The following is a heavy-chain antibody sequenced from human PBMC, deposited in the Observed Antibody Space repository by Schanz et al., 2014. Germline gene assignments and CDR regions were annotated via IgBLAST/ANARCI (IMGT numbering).Heavy chain of an antibody. D-gene: IGHD3-10*01. CDR1: GFTFSAYA. CDR2: ISSGGGST. V-gene: IGHV3-23*04. Sequence: EVQLVESGGGLVQPGGSLRLSCAASGFTFSAYAMTWVRQIPGKGLEWVSSISSGGGSTYYADSVKGRFTISRDNSRDTVYLQMNSLRADDTAMYYCARWFLIRGVILDSWGQGTLVTVSS. J-gene: IGHJ4*02. CDR3: ARWFLIRGVILDS.